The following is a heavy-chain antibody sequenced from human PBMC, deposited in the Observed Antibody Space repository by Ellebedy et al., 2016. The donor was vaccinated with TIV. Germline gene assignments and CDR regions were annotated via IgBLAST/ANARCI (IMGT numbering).Heavy chain of an antibody. CDR3: ARGGFGSWFDY. CDR2: ISYAGTNK. D-gene: IGHD6-13*01. CDR1: GLTFRSYD. Sequence: GESLKISCAASGLTFRSYDVHWVRQAPGKGLEWGAAISYAGTNKEYADSVEGRFTISRDNSKNTVYLQMNSLRAEDTAVYYCARGGFGSWFDYWGQGTLATVSS. V-gene: IGHV3-30-3*01. J-gene: IGHJ4*02.